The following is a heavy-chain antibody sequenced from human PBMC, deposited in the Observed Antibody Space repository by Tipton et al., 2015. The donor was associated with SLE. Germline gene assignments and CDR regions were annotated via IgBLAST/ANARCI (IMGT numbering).Heavy chain of an antibody. D-gene: IGHD3-3*01. J-gene: IGHJ3*02. Sequence: LRLSCSVSGDSIISSSYYWGWIRQPPGKGLEWIGSMYYSGSTYYNPSLKSRVTISVDTSKNQFSLTLRSVTAADTAVYYCARDGPYYDFWSGMGTFDIWGQGTMVTVSS. CDR1: GDSIISSSYY. CDR2: MYYSGST. CDR3: ARDGPYYDFWSGMGTFDI. V-gene: IGHV4-39*07.